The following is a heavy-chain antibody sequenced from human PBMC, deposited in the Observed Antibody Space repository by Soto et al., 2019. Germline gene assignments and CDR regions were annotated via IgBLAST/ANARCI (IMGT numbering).Heavy chain of an antibody. D-gene: IGHD1-26*01. V-gene: IGHV4-59*01. Sequence: SETLSLTCTVSGGSISGYYWSWIRQPPGKGLEWIGYIYYNGGTNYNPSLKSRVTFSVDTPKNQFSLKLSSVTAADTAVYYCARVVSTRRGWAHYGLDVWGPGLTVTV. CDR2: IYYNGGT. CDR3: ARVVSTRRGWAHYGLDV. CDR1: GGSISGYY. J-gene: IGHJ6*02.